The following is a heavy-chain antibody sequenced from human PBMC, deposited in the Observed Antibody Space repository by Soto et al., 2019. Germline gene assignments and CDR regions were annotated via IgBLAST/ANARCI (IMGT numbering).Heavy chain of an antibody. Sequence: QVQLVQSGAEVKKPGASVKVSCKASGYIFTSYGLSWVRQAPGQGLEWMGWISAYNGNTSYAQKLQVRVTLTTDTSTTTVYMELRSLRSDDTAVYYCARSLYYFDTSGYDSWGQGTLVTVSS. CDR3: ARSLYYFDTSGYDS. D-gene: IGHD3-22*01. CDR1: GYIFTSYG. J-gene: IGHJ5*01. V-gene: IGHV1-18*01. CDR2: ISAYNGNT.